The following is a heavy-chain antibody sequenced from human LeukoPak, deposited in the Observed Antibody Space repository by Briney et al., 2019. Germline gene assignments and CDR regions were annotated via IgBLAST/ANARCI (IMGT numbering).Heavy chain of an antibody. V-gene: IGHV4-34*01. CDR2: IKHSGST. CDR3: ARGDTQSKYRQFDS. D-gene: IGHD3-16*02. CDR1: GGSFSGYY. J-gene: IGHJ4*02. Sequence: PSETLSLTCAVYGGSFSGYYWSWIRQPPGKGLEWIGEIKHSGSTNYNPSLKSRVTISVDTSKNQFSLKLSSVTVADTAVYYCARGDTQSKYRQFDSWGQGSLVIVSS.